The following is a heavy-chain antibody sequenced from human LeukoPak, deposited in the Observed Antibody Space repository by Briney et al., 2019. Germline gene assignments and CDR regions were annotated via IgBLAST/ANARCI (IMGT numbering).Heavy chain of an antibody. J-gene: IGHJ4*02. Sequence: GGSLRLSCAASGFTFSSYSMNWVRQAPGKGLEWVSSISGSSSYIYYADSVKGRFTISRDNAKNSLYLQMNSLRAEDTAVYYCARGRGYSGYDSFDYWGQGTLVTVSS. CDR2: ISGSSSYI. D-gene: IGHD5-12*01. CDR1: GFTFSSYS. CDR3: ARGRGYSGYDSFDY. V-gene: IGHV3-21*01.